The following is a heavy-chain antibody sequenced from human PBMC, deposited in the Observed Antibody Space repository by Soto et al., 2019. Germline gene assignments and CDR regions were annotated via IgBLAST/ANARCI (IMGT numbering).Heavy chain of an antibody. Sequence: VGSLRLSCAASGFTFSSYAMHWVRQAPGKGLEWVAVISYDGSNKYYADSVKGRFTISRDNSKNTLYLQMNSLRAEDTAVYYCARDVARRLDYWGQGTLVTVSS. CDR2: ISYDGSNK. CDR1: GFTFSSYA. D-gene: IGHD2-21*01. J-gene: IGHJ4*02. V-gene: IGHV3-30-3*01. CDR3: ARDVARRLDY.